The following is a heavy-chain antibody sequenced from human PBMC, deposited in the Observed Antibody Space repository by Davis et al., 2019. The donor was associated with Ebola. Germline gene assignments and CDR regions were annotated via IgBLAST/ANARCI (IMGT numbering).Heavy chain of an antibody. J-gene: IGHJ5*02. CDR1: GGSFSGYY. D-gene: IGHD6-19*01. CDR3: ARGSSGWYGNWFDP. V-gene: IGHV4-34*01. Sequence: SETLSLTCAVYGGSFSGYYWSWIRQPPGKGLEWIGEINHRGSTNYNPSLKSQVTISVDTSKNQFSLKVTSVTAADTAVYYCARGSSGWYGNWFDPWGQGTLVTVSS. CDR2: INHRGST.